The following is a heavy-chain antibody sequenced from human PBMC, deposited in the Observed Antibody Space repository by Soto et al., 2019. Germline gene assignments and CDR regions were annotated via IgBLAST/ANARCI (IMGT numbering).Heavy chain of an antibody. V-gene: IGHV1-69*13. J-gene: IGHJ6*02. CDR3: ASPAGELRFLEWLPHYYYYGMDV. Sequence: SVKVSCKASGGTFSSYAISWVRQAPGQGLEWMGGIIPIFGTANYAQKFQGRVTITADESTSTAYMELSSLRSEDTAVYYCASPAGELRFLEWLPHYYYYGMDVWGQGTTVTVSS. D-gene: IGHD3-3*01. CDR2: IIPIFGTA. CDR1: GGTFSSYA.